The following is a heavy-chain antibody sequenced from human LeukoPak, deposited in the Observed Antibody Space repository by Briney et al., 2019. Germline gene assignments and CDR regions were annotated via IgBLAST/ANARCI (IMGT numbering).Heavy chain of an antibody. CDR3: ARDGEYCGGDCSPRWHFDL. V-gene: IGHV3-64*01. J-gene: IGHJ2*01. CDR1: GFTFSSYA. Sequence: GGSLRLSCAASGFTFSSYAMHWVRQAPGKGLEYVSAISSNGGTTYYANSVKGRFTISRDNSKNTLYLQMGSLRAEDMAVYYCARDGEYCGGDCSPRWHFDLWGRGTLVTVSS. CDR2: ISSNGGTT. D-gene: IGHD2-21*02.